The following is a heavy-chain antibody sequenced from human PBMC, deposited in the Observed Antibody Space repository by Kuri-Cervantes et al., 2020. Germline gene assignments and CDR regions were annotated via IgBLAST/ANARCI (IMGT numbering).Heavy chain of an antibody. J-gene: IGHJ4*02. CDR2: IYWDDDK. V-gene: IGHV2-5*02. D-gene: IGHD6-19*01. Sequence: SGPTLVKPTQTLTLTCTFSGFSLSTSGVGVGWIRQPPGKALEWLALIYWDDDKRYSPSLKSRLTITKDTSKNQVVLTMTNMDPVDTATYYCARIPCQHSSGWYYFDYWGQGTLVTVSS. CDR1: GFSLSTSGVG. CDR3: ARIPCQHSSGWYYFDY.